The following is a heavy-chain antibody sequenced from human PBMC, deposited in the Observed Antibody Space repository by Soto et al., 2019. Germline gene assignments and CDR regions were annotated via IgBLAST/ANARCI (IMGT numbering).Heavy chain of an antibody. CDR1: GGSISSGGYY. Sequence: QVQLQESGPGLVKPSQTLSLTCTVSGGSISSGGYYWSWIRQHPGKGLEWIGYIYYSGSTYYNPSLKSRVTISVDTSKNQFSLKLSSVTAADTAVYYCAREIVVAATRYYYYGMDVWGQGTTVTVSS. D-gene: IGHD2-15*01. CDR2: IYYSGST. V-gene: IGHV4-31*03. J-gene: IGHJ6*02. CDR3: AREIVVAATRYYYYGMDV.